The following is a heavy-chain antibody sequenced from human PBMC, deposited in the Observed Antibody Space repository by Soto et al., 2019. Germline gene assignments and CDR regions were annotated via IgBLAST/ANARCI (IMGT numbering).Heavy chain of an antibody. CDR2: INSDGSST. V-gene: IGHV3-74*01. CDR3: ASSIEDDSSGYYGPNDAFDI. J-gene: IGHJ3*02. CDR1: GFTFSRYW. D-gene: IGHD3-22*01. Sequence: GGSLRLSCAASGFTFSRYWMHWVRQAPGKGLVCVSRINSDGSSTSYADSVKGRFTISRDNAKNTLYLQMNSLRAEDTAAYYCASSIEDDSSGYYGPNDAFDIWGQGTMVNVSS.